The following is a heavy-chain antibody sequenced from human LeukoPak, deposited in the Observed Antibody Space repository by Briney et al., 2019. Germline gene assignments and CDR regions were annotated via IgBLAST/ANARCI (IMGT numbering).Heavy chain of an antibody. CDR3: ARDIAGYDAFDI. V-gene: IGHV3-21*01. D-gene: IGHD6-13*01. CDR2: ISSGSSYI. CDR1: GFTFSSYS. Sequence: GGSLRLSCAASGFTFSSYSMNWVRQAPGKGLEWVSSISSGSSYIYYADSVKGRFTISRDNAKNSLYLQMNSLRAEDTAVYYCARDIAGYDAFDIWGQGTMVTVSS. J-gene: IGHJ3*02.